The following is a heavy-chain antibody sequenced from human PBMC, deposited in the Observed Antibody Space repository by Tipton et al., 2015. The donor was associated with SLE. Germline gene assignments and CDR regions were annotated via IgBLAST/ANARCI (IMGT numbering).Heavy chain of an antibody. CDR2: IYYSGST. CDR1: VGSISSGGYY. J-gene: IGHJ6*02. V-gene: IGHV4-61*08. Sequence: TLSLTCTVSVGSISSGGYYWSWIRQHPGKGLEWIGYIYYSGSTNYNPSLKSRVTISVDTPKNQFSLKLSSVTAADTAVYYCARQGVAGYYYYGMDVWGQGTTVTVSS. CDR3: ARQGVAGYYYYGMDV. D-gene: IGHD6-19*01.